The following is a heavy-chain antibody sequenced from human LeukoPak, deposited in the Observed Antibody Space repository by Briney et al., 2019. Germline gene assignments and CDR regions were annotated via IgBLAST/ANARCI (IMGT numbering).Heavy chain of an antibody. V-gene: IGHV3-64*01. CDR3: ARAITGNWNDNGYFDY. D-gene: IGHD1-20*01. Sequence: GGSLRLSWEASGFTFSNYGMHWVRQAPGKGREYVSVINLNGGSTYYANSVRGRFTISRDNSKNTLYLQVGSPSAEDMAVYYCARAITGNWNDNGYFDYWGQGTLVTVST. CDR1: GFTFSNYG. J-gene: IGHJ4*02. CDR2: INLNGGST.